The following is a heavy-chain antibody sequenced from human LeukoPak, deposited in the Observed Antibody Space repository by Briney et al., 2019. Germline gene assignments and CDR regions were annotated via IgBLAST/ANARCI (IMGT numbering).Heavy chain of an antibody. CDR3: AKDKGYSSGWGAYYYYYYGMDV. CDR1: GFTFDDYA. D-gene: IGHD6-19*01. Sequence: GRSLRLSCAASGFTFDDYAMHWVRQAPGKGLEWVSGISWNSGSIGYADSVKGRFTISRDNAKNSLYLQMNSLRAEDTALYYCAKDKGYSSGWGAYYYYYYGMDVWGQGTTVTVSS. J-gene: IGHJ6*02. V-gene: IGHV3-9*01. CDR2: ISWNSGSI.